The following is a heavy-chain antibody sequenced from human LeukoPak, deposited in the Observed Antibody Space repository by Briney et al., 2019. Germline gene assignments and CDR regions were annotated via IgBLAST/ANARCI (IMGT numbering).Heavy chain of an antibody. CDR2: INSDGSST. V-gene: IGHV3-74*01. CDR3: ARESSEAVVFDY. J-gene: IGHJ4*02. D-gene: IGHD6-19*01. Sequence: GGSLRLSCAASGFTFSSYWMHRVRQAPGKGLVWVSRINSDGSSTSYADSVKGRFTISRDNAKNTLYLQMNSLRAEDTAVYYCARESSEAVVFDYWGQGTLVTVSS. CDR1: GFTFSSYW.